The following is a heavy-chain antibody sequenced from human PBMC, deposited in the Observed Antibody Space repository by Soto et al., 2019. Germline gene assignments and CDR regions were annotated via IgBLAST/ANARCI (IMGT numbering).Heavy chain of an antibody. Sequence: GGSLRLSCAASGFTFSSYGMHWVRQAPGKGLEWVAVISYDGSNKYYADSVKGRFTISRDNSKNTLYLQMNSLRAEDTAVYYCAKVLRFLEWLSPFDPWGQGTLVTVSS. CDR3: AKVLRFLEWLSPFDP. CDR2: ISYDGSNK. D-gene: IGHD3-3*01. CDR1: GFTFSSYG. V-gene: IGHV3-30*18. J-gene: IGHJ5*02.